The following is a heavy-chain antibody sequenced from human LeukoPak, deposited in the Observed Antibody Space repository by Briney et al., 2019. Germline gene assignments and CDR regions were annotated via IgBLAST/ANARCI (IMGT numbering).Heavy chain of an antibody. V-gene: IGHV3-23*01. CDR2: ITDSGGAT. D-gene: IGHD6-13*01. J-gene: IGHJ3*02. CDR3: AKGLYSSRYDCFDT. Sequence: GGSLRLSCAASGFTFSCYAVSWVRQAPGKGPEWVSAITDSGGATYYADSVKSRFTISRDNSGNTLYLQMNSLRAEDTALYYCAKGLYSSRYDCFDTWGQGTMITVSS. CDR1: GFTFSCYA.